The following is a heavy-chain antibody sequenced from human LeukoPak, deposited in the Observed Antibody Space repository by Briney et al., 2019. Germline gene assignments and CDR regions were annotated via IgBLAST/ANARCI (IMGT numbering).Heavy chain of an antibody. J-gene: IGHJ4*02. D-gene: IGHD3-22*01. V-gene: IGHV3-23*01. Sequence: GGSLRLSCGASGFTFSTYAMSWVRQAPGKGLEWVSAITGSGASTYYADSVKGRFTISRDNSKNTLYLQMNSLRAEDTAVYYCAKDQVGKYYDSSGYPLDYFDYWGQGTLVTVSS. CDR3: AKDQVGKYYDSSGYPLDYFDY. CDR2: ITGSGAST. CDR1: GFTFSTYA.